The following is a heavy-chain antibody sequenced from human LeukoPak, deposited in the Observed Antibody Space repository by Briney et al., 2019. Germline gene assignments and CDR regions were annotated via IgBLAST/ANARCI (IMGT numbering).Heavy chain of an antibody. CDR3: ARAATGWFDP. CDR1: GGSISSGGYY. Sequence: SETLSLTCTVSGGSISSGGYYWSWIRQHPGKGLEWIGYIYYSGSTYHNPSLKSRVTISVDTSKNQFSLKLSSVTAADTAVYYCARAATGWFDPWGQGTLVTVSS. V-gene: IGHV4-31*03. CDR2: IYYSGST. J-gene: IGHJ5*02.